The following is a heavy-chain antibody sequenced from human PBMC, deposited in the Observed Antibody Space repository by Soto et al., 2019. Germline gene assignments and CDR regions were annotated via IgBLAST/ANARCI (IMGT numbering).Heavy chain of an antibody. Sequence: ASVKVSCKASGGTFSSYAISWARQAPGHGLEWMGGIIPIFGTANYAQKFEGRVTITADESTSTAYMELSSLRSEDTAVYYCARAEVATTPEGAFDIWGQGTMVTV. V-gene: IGHV1-69*13. CDR1: GGTFSSYA. D-gene: IGHD5-12*01. CDR3: ARAEVATTPEGAFDI. J-gene: IGHJ3*02. CDR2: IIPIFGTA.